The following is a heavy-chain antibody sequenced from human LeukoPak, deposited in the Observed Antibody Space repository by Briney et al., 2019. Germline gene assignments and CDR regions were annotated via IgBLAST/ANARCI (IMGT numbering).Heavy chain of an antibody. CDR1: GFTFSSYS. CDR2: IRSSSSTI. V-gene: IGHV3-48*01. Sequence: GGSLRLSCAASGFTFSSYSMNWVRQAPGKGLEWVSYIRSSSSTIYYADSVKGRFTISRDNAKNSLYLQMNSLRAEDTAVYYCASTDYYDSSGYFVNAFDIWGQGTMVTVSS. J-gene: IGHJ3*02. D-gene: IGHD3-22*01. CDR3: ASTDYYDSSGYFVNAFDI.